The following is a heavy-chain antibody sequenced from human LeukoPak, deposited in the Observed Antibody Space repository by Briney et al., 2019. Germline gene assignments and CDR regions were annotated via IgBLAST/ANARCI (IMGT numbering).Heavy chain of an antibody. Sequence: SETLSLTCIVSGGSISSTTYYWGWIRQPPGRGLEWIGSLYYSGTSYYSPSLKSRVTMSVDTSKNQFSLKLTSVTAADTAVYYCARHKGIVNKPSDDWGQGTLVTVSS. V-gene: IGHV4-39*01. CDR1: GGSISSTTYY. D-gene: IGHD3-16*02. J-gene: IGHJ4*02. CDR2: LYYSGTS. CDR3: ARHKGIVNKPSDD.